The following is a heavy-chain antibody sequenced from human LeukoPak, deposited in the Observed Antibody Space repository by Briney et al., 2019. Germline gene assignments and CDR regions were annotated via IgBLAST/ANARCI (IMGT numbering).Heavy chain of an antibody. CDR2: ISSSSSTI. D-gene: IGHD2-15*01. CDR3: ARDEGSIVVDTTYFDY. Sequence: PGGSLRLSCAASGFTFSSYSMNWVRQAPGKGLEWVSYISSSSSTIYYADSVKGRFTISRDSAKNSLYLQMNSLRDEDTAVYYCARDEGSIVVDTTYFDYWGQGTLVTVSS. CDR1: GFTFSSYS. J-gene: IGHJ4*02. V-gene: IGHV3-48*02.